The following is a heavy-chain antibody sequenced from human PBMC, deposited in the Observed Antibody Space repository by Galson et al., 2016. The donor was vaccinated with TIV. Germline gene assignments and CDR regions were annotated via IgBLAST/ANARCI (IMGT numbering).Heavy chain of an antibody. CDR1: GFSFSSYE. CDR3: ARGRGYCTTTGCYMDY. Sequence: SLRLSCAATGFSFSSYEMNWVRQAPGKGLEWVSYIIESGRTIYYADSVKGRFTISRDNAKNSLYLQMNSLRAEDTAVYYCARGRGYCTTTGCYMDYWGQGTLVTVSS. V-gene: IGHV3-48*03. D-gene: IGHD2-2*02. CDR2: IIESGRTI. J-gene: IGHJ4*02.